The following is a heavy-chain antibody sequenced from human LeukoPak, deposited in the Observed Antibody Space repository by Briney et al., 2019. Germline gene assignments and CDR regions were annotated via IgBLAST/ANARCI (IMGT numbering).Heavy chain of an antibody. CDR1: GFTFSSYG. CDR2: IWYDGSNK. D-gene: IGHD6-13*01. Sequence: PGRSLRLSCVASGFTFSSYGMHWVRQAPGKGLEWVAVIWYDGSNKYYADSVKGRFAISRDNSKNTLYLQMNSLRAEDTAVYYCAKDRYSSSWFDYWGQGTLVTVSS. CDR3: AKDRYSSSWFDY. J-gene: IGHJ4*02. V-gene: IGHV3-33*06.